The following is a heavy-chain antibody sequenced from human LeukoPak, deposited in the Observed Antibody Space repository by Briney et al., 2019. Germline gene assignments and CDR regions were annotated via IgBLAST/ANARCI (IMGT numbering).Heavy chain of an antibody. J-gene: IGHJ3*02. Sequence: PGGSLRLSCAASGFTVSSNYMSWVRQAPGKGLEWIGSIYYSGSTYYNPSLKSRVTISVDTSKNQFSLKLSSVTAADTAVYYCVRSGVATSYPYDAFDIWGQGTMVTVSS. D-gene: IGHD5-12*01. V-gene: IGHV4-39*07. CDR1: GFTVSSNY. CDR3: VRSGVATSYPYDAFDI. CDR2: IYYSGST.